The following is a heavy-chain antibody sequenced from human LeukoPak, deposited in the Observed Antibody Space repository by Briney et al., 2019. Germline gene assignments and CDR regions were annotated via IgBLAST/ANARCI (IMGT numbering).Heavy chain of an antibody. CDR2: VTPIFGTA. CDR3: ARGVGLRFLEWLSHMDV. Sequence: GASVKVSCKASGGTFSSYAISWVRQAPGQGLEWMGGVTPIFGTANYAQKFQGRVTITTDESTSTAYMELSSLRSEDTAVYYCARGVGLRFLEWLSHMDVWGKGTTVTVSS. CDR1: GGTFSSYA. V-gene: IGHV1-69*05. J-gene: IGHJ6*03. D-gene: IGHD3-3*01.